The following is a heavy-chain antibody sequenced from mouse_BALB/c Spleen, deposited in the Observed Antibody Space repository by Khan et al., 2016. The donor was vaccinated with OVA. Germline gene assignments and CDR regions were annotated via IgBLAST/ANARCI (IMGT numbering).Heavy chain of an antibody. V-gene: IGHV1-7*01. CDR2: INPSIAYT. J-gene: IGHJ2*01. D-gene: IGHD1-1*01. CDR3: ARRGLRWAFDY. CDR1: GYTFVNYW. Sequence: QVQLKESGAELAKPGASVKMSCKASGYTFVNYWILWVRQRPGQGLEWIGYINPSIAYTENNQNFKDKATLTADTSSSTAYMQLNSLTSEDSAVYYGARRGLRWAFDYWGQGTTVTVSS.